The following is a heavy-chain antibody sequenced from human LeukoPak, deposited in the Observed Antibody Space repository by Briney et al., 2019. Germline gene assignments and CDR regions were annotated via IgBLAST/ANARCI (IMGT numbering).Heavy chain of an antibody. V-gene: IGHV3-73*01. D-gene: IGHD1-14*01. CDR3: TTDSQIAEDAFDI. CDR1: GFTFSGSA. J-gene: IGHJ3*02. Sequence: AGGSLRLSCAASGFTFSGSAMHWVRQASGKGLEWVGRIRSKANSYATAYAASVKGRFTISRDDSKNTAYLQMNSLKTEDTAVYYCTTDSQIAEDAFDIWGQGTMVTVSS. CDR2: IRSKANSYAT.